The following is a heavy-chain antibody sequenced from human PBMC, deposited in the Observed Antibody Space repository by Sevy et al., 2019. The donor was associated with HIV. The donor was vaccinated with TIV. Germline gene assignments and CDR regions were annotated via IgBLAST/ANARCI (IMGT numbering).Heavy chain of an antibody. V-gene: IGHV3-30*03. J-gene: IGHJ4*02. Sequence: RGSLRLSCAASGFTFSSYGMHWVRQAPGKGLEWVAVISYDGSNKYYADSVKGRFTISRDNSKNTLYLQMNSLRAEDTAVYYCARGDCSGGSCYSGYWGQGTLVTVSS. CDR2: ISYDGSNK. CDR3: ARGDCSGGSCYSGY. CDR1: GFTFSSYG. D-gene: IGHD2-15*01.